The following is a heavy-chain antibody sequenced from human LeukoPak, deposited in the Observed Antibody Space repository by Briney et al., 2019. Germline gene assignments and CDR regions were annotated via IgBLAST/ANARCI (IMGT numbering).Heavy chain of an antibody. D-gene: IGHD2-21*02. J-gene: IGHJ6*02. Sequence: GASVKVSCKASGGTFSSYAISWVRQAPGQGLEWMGRIIPILGIANYAQKFQGRVTITADKSTSTAYMELSSLRSEDTAVYYCVRDETYCGGDCYSYYYYGMDVWGQGTTVTVSS. CDR1: GGTFSSYA. CDR2: IIPILGIA. V-gene: IGHV1-69*04. CDR3: VRDETYCGGDCYSYYYYGMDV.